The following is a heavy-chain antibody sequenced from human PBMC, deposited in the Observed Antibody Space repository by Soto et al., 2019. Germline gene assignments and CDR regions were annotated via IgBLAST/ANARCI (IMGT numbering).Heavy chain of an antibody. D-gene: IGHD3-22*01. CDR3: ANSESPSYYDSSAVSFYAFDI. Sequence: HPGWSLRLSCAASGFTFSDHYMDWVRQAPGNGLEWVGRTRNKANSYTTEYAASVKGRFTISRDDSKNSLYLQMNSLKTEDTAVYYCANSESPSYYDSSAVSFYAFDIWGQGTMVTVSS. J-gene: IGHJ3*02. V-gene: IGHV3-72*01. CDR2: TRNKANSYTT. CDR1: GFTFSDHY.